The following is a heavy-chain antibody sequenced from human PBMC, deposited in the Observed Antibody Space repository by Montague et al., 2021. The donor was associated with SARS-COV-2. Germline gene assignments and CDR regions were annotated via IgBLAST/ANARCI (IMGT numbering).Heavy chain of an antibody. Sequence: CASSGDSVSSNIAAWNWIRQSPSIGLEWLGRTYYRSKWYNDYAVSVRSRITISPDTSKNQFSLQLNSVTPEDTAVYYCTQERGPGRTTWHYFDYWGQGTLVTFSS. CDR1: GDSVSSNIAA. CDR3: TQERGPGRTTWHYFDY. V-gene: IGHV6-1*01. J-gene: IGHJ4*02. CDR2: TYYRSKWYN. D-gene: IGHD1-14*01.